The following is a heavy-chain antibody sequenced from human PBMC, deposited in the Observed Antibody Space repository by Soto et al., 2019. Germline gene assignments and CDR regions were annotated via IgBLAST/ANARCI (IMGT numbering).Heavy chain of an antibody. CDR2: IYYSGST. V-gene: IGHV4-31*03. J-gene: IGHJ3*02. CDR1: GGSISSGGYY. Sequence: QVQLQESGPGLVKPSQTLSLTCPVSGGSISSGGYYWSWIRQHPGKGLEGIGYIYYSGSTYYNPSLKSRVTISVDTSKNQFSLKLSSVTAADTAVYYCARELGGGWSTPSAFDIWGQGTMVTVSS. CDR3: ARELGGGWSTPSAFDI. D-gene: IGHD2-8*02.